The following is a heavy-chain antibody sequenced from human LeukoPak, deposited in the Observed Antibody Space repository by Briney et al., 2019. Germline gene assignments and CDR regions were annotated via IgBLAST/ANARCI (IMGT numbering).Heavy chain of an antibody. D-gene: IGHD6-19*01. CDR2: IIPIFGTA. CDR1: GGTFSSYA. CDR3: ARDVVAVAGIKSLNDY. J-gene: IGHJ4*02. Sequence: ASVKVSCKASGGTFSSYAISWVRQAPGQGLEWMGGIIPIFGTANYAQKFQGRVTITTDESTSTAYMELSSLRSDDTAVYYCARDVVAVAGIKSLNDYWGQGTLVTVSS. V-gene: IGHV1-69*05.